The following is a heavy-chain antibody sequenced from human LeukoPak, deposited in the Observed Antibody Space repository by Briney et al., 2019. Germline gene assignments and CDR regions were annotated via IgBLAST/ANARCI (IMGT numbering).Heavy chain of an antibody. Sequence: ASVKVSCKASGYTFTSYGISWVRQAPGQGLEWMGWISAYNGNTNYAQKLQGRVTMTTDTSTSTAYMELRSLRSDDTAVYYCARSPGVPADSSGYYSKYNWFDPWGQGTLVTVSS. J-gene: IGHJ5*02. CDR2: ISAYNGNT. CDR1: GYTFTSYG. D-gene: IGHD3-22*01. CDR3: ARSPGVPADSSGYYSKYNWFDP. V-gene: IGHV1-18*01.